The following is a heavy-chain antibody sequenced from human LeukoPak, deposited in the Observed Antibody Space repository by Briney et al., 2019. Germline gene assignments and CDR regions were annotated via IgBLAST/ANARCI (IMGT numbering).Heavy chain of an antibody. CDR3: AREDYDSSGYYLFDY. Sequence: GGSLRLSCAASGFTFSSYSMNWVRQAPGKGLEWVSSISSSSSYIYYADSVKGRFTISRDNAKNSLYLQVNSLRAEDTAVYYCAREDYDSSGYYLFDYWGQGTLVTVSS. CDR2: ISSSSSYI. D-gene: IGHD3-22*01. CDR1: GFTFSSYS. J-gene: IGHJ4*02. V-gene: IGHV3-21*01.